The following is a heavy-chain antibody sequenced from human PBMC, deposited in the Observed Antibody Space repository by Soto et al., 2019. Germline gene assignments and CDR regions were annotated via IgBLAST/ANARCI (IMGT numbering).Heavy chain of an antibody. Sequence: PSETLSLTCTVSGGSISGSHWSWIRQTPGKALEWIGYIHYSGSTNYNPSLRSRVTMSLDTSKDQYSLSLSSVTAADTAVYYCVRTIVVGYYFDSWGHGTLVTVSS. V-gene: IGHV4-59*01. J-gene: IGHJ4*01. D-gene: IGHD3-22*01. CDR2: IHYSGST. CDR1: GGSISGSH. CDR3: VRTIVVGYYFDS.